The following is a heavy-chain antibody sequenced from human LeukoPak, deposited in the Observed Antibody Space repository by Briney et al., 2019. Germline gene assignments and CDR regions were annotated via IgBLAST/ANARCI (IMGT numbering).Heavy chain of an antibody. Sequence: SETLSLTCTVSGGSISSSSYYWGWIRQPPGKGLEWIVSIYYSGSTYYNPSLKSRVTISVDTSKNQFSLKLSSVTAADTAVYYCARHLEKDIVPDWLDPWGQGTLVTVSS. D-gene: IGHD2-8*01. J-gene: IGHJ5*02. CDR3: ARHLEKDIVPDWLDP. CDR2: IYYSGST. CDR1: GGSISSSSYY. V-gene: IGHV4-39*01.